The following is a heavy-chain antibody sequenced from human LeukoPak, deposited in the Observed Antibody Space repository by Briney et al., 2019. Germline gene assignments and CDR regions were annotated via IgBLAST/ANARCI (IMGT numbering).Heavy chain of an antibody. J-gene: IGHJ4*02. Sequence: TGGSLRLSCAASGFSFSTYALGWVRQAPGKGLEWVSAIAKTGGGTYYADSVKGRFTISRDNSKNTLYLQMNSLRAEDTAVYYCAKVAAVEYFDYWGQGTLVTVSS. CDR3: AKVAAVEYFDY. D-gene: IGHD6-19*01. CDR1: GFSFSTYA. V-gene: IGHV3-23*01. CDR2: IAKTGGGT.